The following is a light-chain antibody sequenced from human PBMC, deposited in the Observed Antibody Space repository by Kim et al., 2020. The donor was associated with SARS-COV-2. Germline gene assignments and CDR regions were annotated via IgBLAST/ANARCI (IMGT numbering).Light chain of an antibody. J-gene: IGLJ3*02. V-gene: IGLV3-27*01. Sequence: SVSPRQTARITCSGVVLAKSYARWFQQKPGQAPLLVIYKDSKRPSGIPERFSGSSSGTTVTLTISGAQVEDEADYYCYSAADNNWLFGGGTQLTVL. CDR2: KDS. CDR3: YSAADNNWL. CDR1: VLAKSY.